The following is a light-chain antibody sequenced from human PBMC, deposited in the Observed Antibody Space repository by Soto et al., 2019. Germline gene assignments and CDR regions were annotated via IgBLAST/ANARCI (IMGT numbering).Light chain of an antibody. J-gene: IGLJ2*01. CDR3: ATWDDSLHGVG. CDR2: SND. Sequence: QSVLTQPPSASGTPGQRVSISWSGGSSNIGTNTVNWYQHLPGTAPKLLIFSNDERPSGVPDRFSGSKSGTSASLAISGLQSDDEADYYCATWDDSLHGVGLGRGTKLTV. V-gene: IGLV1-44*01. CDR1: SSNIGTNT.